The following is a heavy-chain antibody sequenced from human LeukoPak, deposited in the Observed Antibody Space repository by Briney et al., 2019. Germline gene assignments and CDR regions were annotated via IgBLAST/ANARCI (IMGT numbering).Heavy chain of an antibody. D-gene: IGHD6-19*01. J-gene: IGHJ4*02. CDR1: GFIFSSYG. CDR2: ISGSGGST. Sequence: GGSLRLSCAASGFIFSSYGMHWVRQAPGKGLEWVSAISGSGGSTYYADSVKGRFTISRDNSKNTLYLQMNSLRAEDTAVYYCAKMRDGSGWLSYWGQGTLVTVSS. CDR3: AKMRDGSGWLSY. V-gene: IGHV3-23*01.